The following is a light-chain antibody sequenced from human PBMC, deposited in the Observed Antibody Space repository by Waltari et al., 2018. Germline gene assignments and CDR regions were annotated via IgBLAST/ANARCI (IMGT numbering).Light chain of an antibody. CDR3: QSYDTSLGVV. Sequence: QSVLTQPPSVSGAPGQRVTISCTGSWSNIGAGYDVPWYQQLPGKAPTLLVYGVNTRPPGVPDRFVGSKSGTSASRAIPGLQPEDEADYYCQSYDTSLGVVFGGGTKLTVL. CDR2: GVN. V-gene: IGLV1-40*01. J-gene: IGLJ2*01. CDR1: WSNIGAGYD.